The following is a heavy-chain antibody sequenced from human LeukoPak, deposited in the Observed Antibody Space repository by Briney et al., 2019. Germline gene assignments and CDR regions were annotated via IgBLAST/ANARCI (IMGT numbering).Heavy chain of an antibody. Sequence: GGSLRLSCAASGFTFSSNGMNWVRQAPGKGLERVSYISATGGTIYYADSVKGRFTISRDNSKNTLYLQMNSLRAEDTAVYYCAKGLGELPFDYWGQGTLVTVSS. CDR3: AKGLGELPFDY. CDR1: GFTFSSNG. V-gene: IGHV3-23*01. D-gene: IGHD1-26*01. J-gene: IGHJ4*02. CDR2: ISATGGTI.